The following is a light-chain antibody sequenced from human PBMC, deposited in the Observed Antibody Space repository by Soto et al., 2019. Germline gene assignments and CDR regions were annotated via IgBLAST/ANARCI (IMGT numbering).Light chain of an antibody. CDR1: SSDVGAYKY. CDR2: EVS. Sequence: QSALTQLPSASGSPGQSVTISCTGTSSDVGAYKYVSWYQQYPGKAPKLRIYEVSKRPSGVPDRFSGSKSGNTASLTVSGLQAEDEADFYCNSYVGSYILVFGGGTKLTVL. V-gene: IGLV2-8*01. J-gene: IGLJ3*02. CDR3: NSYVGSYILV.